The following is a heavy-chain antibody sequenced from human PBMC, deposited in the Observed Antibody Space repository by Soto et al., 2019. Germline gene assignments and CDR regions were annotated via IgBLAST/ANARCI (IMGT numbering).Heavy chain of an antibody. J-gene: IGHJ4*02. D-gene: IGHD3-22*01. V-gene: IGHV4-39*01. Sequence: QLQLQESGPGLVKPSETLSLTCTVSGGSISSSSYYWGWIRQPPGKGLEWIGSIYYSGSTYYNPSLKSRVTISVDTSKNQFSLKLSSVTAADTAVYYCARREGVDYYDSSGYHDYWGQGTLVTVSS. CDR2: IYYSGST. CDR1: GGSISSSSYY. CDR3: ARREGVDYYDSSGYHDY.